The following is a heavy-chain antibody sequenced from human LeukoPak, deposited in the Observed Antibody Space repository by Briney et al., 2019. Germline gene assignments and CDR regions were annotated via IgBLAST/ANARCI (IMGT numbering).Heavy chain of an antibody. CDR1: GGSFSGYY. Sequence: SETLSLTCAVYGGSFSGYYWSWIRQPPGKGLEWIGEINHSGSTNYNPSLKSRVTISVDTSKNQFSLKLSSVTAADTAVYYCAGSWSRGAAPYNWFDPWGQGTLVTVSS. D-gene: IGHD1-26*01. CDR2: INHSGST. V-gene: IGHV4-34*01. J-gene: IGHJ5*02. CDR3: AGSWSRGAAPYNWFDP.